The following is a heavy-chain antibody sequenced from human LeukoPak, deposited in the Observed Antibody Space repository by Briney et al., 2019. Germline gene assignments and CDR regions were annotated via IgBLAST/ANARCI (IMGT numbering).Heavy chain of an antibody. V-gene: IGHV6-1*01. Sequence: SQTPSLTCAISGDSVSSNSVTWNWIRQSPSRGLEWLGRTYYRSKWYNDYAVSVKSRITINPDTSKNQFSLQLNSVTPEDTAVYYCAREESSYYDSSGPLLDYWGQGTLVTVSS. CDR1: GDSVSSNSVT. CDR2: TYYRSKWYN. CDR3: AREESSYYDSSGPLLDY. D-gene: IGHD3-22*01. J-gene: IGHJ4*02.